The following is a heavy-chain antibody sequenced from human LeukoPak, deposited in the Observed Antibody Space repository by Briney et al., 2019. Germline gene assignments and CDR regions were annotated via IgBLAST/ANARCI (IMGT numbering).Heavy chain of an antibody. Sequence: GGSLRLSCAASGFTFSSYAMSWVRQAPGKGLEWVSGISSSGGSTYYSDSVKGRFTISRDSSKNTLYLQMNSLRAEDTAVYYCAKAPTLYCGGDCYLAAWGQGTLVTVSS. D-gene: IGHD2-21*01. CDR1: GFTFSSYA. J-gene: IGHJ1*01. V-gene: IGHV3-23*01. CDR2: ISSSGGST. CDR3: AKAPTLYCGGDCYLAA.